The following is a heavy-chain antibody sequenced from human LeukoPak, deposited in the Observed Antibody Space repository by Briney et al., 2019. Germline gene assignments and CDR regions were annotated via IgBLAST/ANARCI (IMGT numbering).Heavy chain of an antibody. V-gene: IGHV4-34*01. CDR3: ARGRVRGVIDY. D-gene: IGHD3-10*01. Sequence: SETLSLTCTVSGGSISSYYWSWIRQPPGKGLEWIGEINHSGSTNYNPSLKSRVTISVDTSKNQFSLKLSSVTAADTAVYYCARGRVRGVIDYWGQGTLVTVSS. J-gene: IGHJ4*02. CDR2: INHSGST. CDR1: GGSISSYY.